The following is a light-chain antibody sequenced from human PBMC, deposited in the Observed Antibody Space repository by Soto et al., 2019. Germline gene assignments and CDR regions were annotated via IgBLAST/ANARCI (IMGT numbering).Light chain of an antibody. Sequence: EIVMTQSPATLSVSPIEIATLSFRASHSVSTNLAWYQQRPGQASRLLIYGASTRAPDIPAGFSGSGSGTEFTLTISGLQSEDFAVYYCQTYDSWPLFGQGTRLEIK. V-gene: IGKV3-15*01. CDR1: HSVSTN. CDR3: QTYDSWPL. CDR2: GAS. J-gene: IGKJ5*01.